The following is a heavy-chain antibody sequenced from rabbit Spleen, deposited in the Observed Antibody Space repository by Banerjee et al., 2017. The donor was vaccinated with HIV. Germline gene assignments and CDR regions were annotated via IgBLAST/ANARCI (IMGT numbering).Heavy chain of an antibody. V-gene: IGHV1S40*01. Sequence: QSLEESGGDLVKPGASLTLTCTASGFSFNNNYYMCWVRQAPGKGLEWIGYIEPIFGNTYYANWVNGRFTISSHNAQNTLYLQLNSLTAADTATYFCARGGGLWGQGTLVTVS. CDR2: IEPIFGNT. CDR1: GFSFNNNYY. CDR3: ARGGGL. J-gene: IGHJ3*01.